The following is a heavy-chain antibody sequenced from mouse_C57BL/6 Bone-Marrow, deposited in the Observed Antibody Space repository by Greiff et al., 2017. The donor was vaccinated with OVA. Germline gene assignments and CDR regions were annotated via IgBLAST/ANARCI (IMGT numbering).Heavy chain of an antibody. CDR1: GYAFPNYL. D-gene: IGHD1-1*01. Sequence: QVQLQQSGAELVRPGTSVKVSCKASGYAFPNYLLEWVKQRPGQGLEWIGVINHGSGGTNYNEKCKGKATLTADKSSSTAYMQLSSLTSEDSAVYVCARTGYGSSDYWGQGTTLTVSS. CDR3: ARTGYGSSDY. J-gene: IGHJ2*01. V-gene: IGHV1-54*01. CDR2: INHGSGGT.